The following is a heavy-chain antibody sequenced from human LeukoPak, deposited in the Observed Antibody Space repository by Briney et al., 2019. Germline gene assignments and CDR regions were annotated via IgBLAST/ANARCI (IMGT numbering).Heavy chain of an antibody. D-gene: IGHD1-26*01. V-gene: IGHV3-11*05. CDR2: ITRTGSYT. Sequence: GGSLRLSCAASGFTFTDYYMNWIRQAPGKGLQWLSYITRTGSYTNYADSVKGRFTISRDNAKNSLYLQINSLRAEDTAVYYCARAVSGTYFDYWGQGPLVTVSS. J-gene: IGHJ4*02. CDR3: ARAVSGTYFDY. CDR1: GFTFTDYY.